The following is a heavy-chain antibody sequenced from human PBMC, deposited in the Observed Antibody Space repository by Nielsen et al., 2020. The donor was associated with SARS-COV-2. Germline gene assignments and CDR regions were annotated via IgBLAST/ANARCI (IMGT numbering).Heavy chain of an antibody. CDR3: ASDPGFGESPTPGYYYYGMDV. V-gene: IGHV3-21*01. CDR2: ISSSSSYI. J-gene: IGHJ6*02. CDR1: GFTSSSYS. D-gene: IGHD3-10*01. Sequence: GGSLRLSCAASGFTSSSYSMNWVRQAPGKELEWVSSISSSSSYIYYADSVKGRFTISRDNAKNSLYLQMNSLRAEDTAVYYCASDPGFGESPTPGYYYYGMDVWGQGTTVSVSS.